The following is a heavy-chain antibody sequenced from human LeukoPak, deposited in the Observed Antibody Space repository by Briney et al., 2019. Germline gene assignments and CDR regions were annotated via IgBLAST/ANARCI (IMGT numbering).Heavy chain of an antibody. Sequence: SETLSLTCTVSGGSISSYFWSWIRQSPGKGLEWIGLMYHSGSTNYNPSLKSRVIMSQDTSTNQFSLRVNSVTAADSAVYYCARSFRGYSQGYYYYAMDVWGQGTTVTVFS. CDR3: ARSFRGYSQGYYYYAMDV. CDR2: MYHSGST. CDR1: GGSISSYF. J-gene: IGHJ6*02. D-gene: IGHD5-18*01. V-gene: IGHV4-59*01.